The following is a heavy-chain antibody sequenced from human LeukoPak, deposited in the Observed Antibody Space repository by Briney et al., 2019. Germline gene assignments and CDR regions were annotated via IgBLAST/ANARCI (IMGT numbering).Heavy chain of an antibody. V-gene: IGHV3-49*03. J-gene: IGHJ4*02. CDR3: TSPRDRDGYNYDGFDY. CDR1: GFTFGDYA. Sequence: GGSLRLSCTASGFTFGDYAMSWFRQAPGKGLEWVGFIRSKAYGGTTEYAASVKGRFTISRDDSKSIAYLQMNSLKTEDTAVYYCTSPRDRDGYNYDGFDYWGQGTLVTVSS. D-gene: IGHD5-24*01. CDR2: IRSKAYGGTT.